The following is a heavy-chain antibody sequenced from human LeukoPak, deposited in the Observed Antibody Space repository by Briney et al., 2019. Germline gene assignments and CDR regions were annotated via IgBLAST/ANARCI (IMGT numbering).Heavy chain of an antibody. V-gene: IGHV1-46*01. CDR3: ARGSSRSPRDAFDI. CDR1: GYTFTSYY. Sequence: ASVKVSCKASGYTFTSYYMHGVRQAPGQGLEWMGTISPSGASTTYAQKFQGRVTMTRDMSTSTVYMELSSLKSEDTAVYYCARGSSRSPRDAFDIWGQGTMVTVSS. CDR2: ISPSGAST. J-gene: IGHJ3*02.